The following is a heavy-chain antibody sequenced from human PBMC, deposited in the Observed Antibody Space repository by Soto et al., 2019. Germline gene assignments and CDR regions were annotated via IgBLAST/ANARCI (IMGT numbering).Heavy chain of an antibody. CDR3: ATSQPGSKWNNFEH. J-gene: IGHJ4*02. CDR1: GGSSSGSYYY. CDR2: VFYTGLS. V-gene: IGHV4-39*01. D-gene: IGHD1-20*01. Sequence: XETLSLPCAVAGGSSSGSYYYWDWLRQSPGKGPEWIGIVFYTGLSSYNPSLESRVSVSGDTSKNQFSLKGSGVSSADTAVYSCATSQPGSKWNNFEHWVPGALVTV.